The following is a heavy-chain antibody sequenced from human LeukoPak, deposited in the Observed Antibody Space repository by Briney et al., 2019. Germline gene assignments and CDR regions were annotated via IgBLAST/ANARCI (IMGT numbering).Heavy chain of an antibody. D-gene: IGHD3-22*01. CDR3: ARVRDSSGYDFSWFDP. CDR1: VYTFTDYY. V-gene: IGHV1-2*02. J-gene: IGHJ5*02. CDR2: INPNSGGT. Sequence: ASVKVSCKASVYTFTDYYMHWVRQAPGQGLEWMGWINPNSGGTNYAQNFQDRVTMTRDTSISTAYMEVSRLRSDDTAVYYCARVRDSSGYDFSWFDPWGQGTLVTVSS.